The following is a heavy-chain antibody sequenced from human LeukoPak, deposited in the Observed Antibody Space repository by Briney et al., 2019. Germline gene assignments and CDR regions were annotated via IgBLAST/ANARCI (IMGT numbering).Heavy chain of an antibody. CDR2: IYSDGST. D-gene: IGHD2-21*01. V-gene: IGHV3-66*02. Sequence: PGGPLRLSCAASGFTVSSNYMTWVRQAPGKGLEWVSVIYSDGSTYYADSVKGRFTISRDSSKNTLYLQMNSLRADDTVVYYCARLPIYWSQGTLVTVSS. J-gene: IGHJ4*02. CDR3: ARLPIY. CDR1: GFTVSSNY.